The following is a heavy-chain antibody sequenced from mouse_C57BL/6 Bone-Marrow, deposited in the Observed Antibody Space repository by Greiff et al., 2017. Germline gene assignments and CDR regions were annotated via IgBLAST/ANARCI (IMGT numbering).Heavy chain of an antibody. J-gene: IGHJ4*01. V-gene: IGHV5-17*01. CDR1: GFTFSDYG. CDR3: ARQGTTDAMDY. D-gene: IGHD1-1*01. Sequence: EVMLVESGGGLVKPGGSLKLSCAASGFTFSDYGMHWVRQAPETGLEWVAYISSGSSTIYYADTVKGRFTISRDNAKNTLFLQMTSLRSEDTAMYYCARQGTTDAMDYWGQGTSVTVSS. CDR2: ISSGSSTI.